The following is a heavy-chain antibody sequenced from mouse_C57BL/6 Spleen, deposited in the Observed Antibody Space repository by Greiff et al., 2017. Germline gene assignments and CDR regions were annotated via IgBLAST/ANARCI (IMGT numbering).Heavy chain of an antibody. CDR2: ISNGGGST. V-gene: IGHV5-12*01. CDR3: ARQGYDYDYFDY. J-gene: IGHJ2*01. Sequence: EVKLVESGGGLVQPGGSLKLSCAVSGFTFSDYYMYWVRQTPEKRLEWVAYISNGGGSTYYPDPVKGRFPISRNNAKNTLYLQMSRLKSEDTAMYYCARQGYDYDYFDYWGQGTTLTVSS. D-gene: IGHD2-4*01. CDR1: GFTFSDYY.